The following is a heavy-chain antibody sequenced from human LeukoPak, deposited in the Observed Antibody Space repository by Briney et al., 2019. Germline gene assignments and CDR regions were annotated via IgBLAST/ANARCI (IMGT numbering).Heavy chain of an antibody. CDR1: GFTFSSYE. J-gene: IGHJ4*02. CDR3: ASGPY. Sequence: GGALRLSCAASGFTFSSYEMNWVRQAPGKGLEWVSYIISSCSTIYYADSVKGRFTISRDHAKNSLYLQLHRLRAEDTSVYYCASGPYWGQGTLVPVS. D-gene: IGHD3/OR15-3a*01. CDR2: IISSCSTI. V-gene: IGHV3-48*03.